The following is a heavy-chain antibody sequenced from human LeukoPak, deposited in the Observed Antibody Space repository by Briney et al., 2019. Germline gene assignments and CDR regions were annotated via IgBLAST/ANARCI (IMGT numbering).Heavy chain of an antibody. D-gene: IGHD4-17*01. V-gene: IGHV3-66*01. J-gene: IGHJ6*03. CDR2: IYSGGST. CDR1: GFTVSSNY. CDR3: AGHYGFYYMDV. Sequence: GGSLRLSCAASGFTVSSNYMSWVRQAPGKGLEWVSVIYSGGSTYYADSVKGRFTISRDNSKNTLYLQTNSLRAEDTAVYYCAGHYGFYYMDVWGKGTTVTISS.